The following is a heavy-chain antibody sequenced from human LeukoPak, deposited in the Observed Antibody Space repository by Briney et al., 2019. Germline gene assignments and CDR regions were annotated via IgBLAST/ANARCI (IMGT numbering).Heavy chain of an antibody. CDR2: ISGSGGST. CDR1: GFTFSSYA. V-gene: IGHV3-23*01. J-gene: IGHJ4*02. Sequence: GGSLRLSCAASGFTFSSYAMSWVRRAPGKGLEWVSAISGSGGSTYYADSVKGRFTISRDNSKNTLYLQMNSLRAEDTAVYYCAKGFTMIVGTFFDYWGQGTLVTVSS. CDR3: AKGFTMIVGTFFDY. D-gene: IGHD3-22*01.